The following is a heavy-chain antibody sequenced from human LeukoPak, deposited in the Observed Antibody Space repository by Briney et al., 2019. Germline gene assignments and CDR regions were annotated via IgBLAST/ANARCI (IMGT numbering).Heavy chain of an antibody. D-gene: IGHD3-22*01. CDR3: ARGYDSSGYISQVAEYFQH. Sequence: ASVKVSCKASGYTFTSYGISWARQAPGQGLEWMGWISAYNGNTNYAQKLQGRVTMTTDTSTSTAYMELRSLRSDDTAVYYCARGYDSSGYISQVAEYFQHWGQGTLVTVSS. V-gene: IGHV1-18*01. J-gene: IGHJ1*01. CDR1: GYTFTSYG. CDR2: ISAYNGNT.